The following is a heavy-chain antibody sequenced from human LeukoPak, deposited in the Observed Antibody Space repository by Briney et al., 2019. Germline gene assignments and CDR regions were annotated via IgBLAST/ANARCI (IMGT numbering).Heavy chain of an antibody. Sequence: SETLSLTCTVSGGSISSYYWSWIRQPPGKGLEWIGYIYYSGSTNYNPSLKSRVTISVDTSKNQFSLKLSSVTAADTAVYYCARDKYGTTGWFDPWGQGTLLTVSS. CDR1: GGSISSYY. D-gene: IGHD1-7*01. CDR3: ARDKYGTTGWFDP. J-gene: IGHJ5*02. V-gene: IGHV4-59*01. CDR2: IYYSGST.